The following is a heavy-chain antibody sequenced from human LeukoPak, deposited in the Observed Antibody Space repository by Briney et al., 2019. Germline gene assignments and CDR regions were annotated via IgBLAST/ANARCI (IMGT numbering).Heavy chain of an antibody. CDR3: ARGPRGSSQLFDY. CDR1: GGSFSGYY. V-gene: IGHV4-34*01. CDR2: INHSGST. Sequence: KSSETLSLTCAVYGGSFSGYYWSWIRQPPGKGLERIGEINHSGSTNYNPSLESRVTISVDTSKNQFSLKLSSVTAADTAVYYCARGPRGSSQLFDYWGQGTLVTASS. D-gene: IGHD1-26*01. J-gene: IGHJ4*02.